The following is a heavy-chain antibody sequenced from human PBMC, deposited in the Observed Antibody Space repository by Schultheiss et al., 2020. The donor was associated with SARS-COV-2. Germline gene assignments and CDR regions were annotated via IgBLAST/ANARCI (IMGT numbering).Heavy chain of an antibody. Sequence: SETLSLTCAVYGGSFSGYYWSWIRQPPGKGLEWIGEINHSGSTNYNPSLKSRVTISVDTSKNQFSLKLSSVTAADTAVYYCARVTSRDYDFWSGYPGGWFDPWGQGTLVTVSS. CDR3: ARVTSRDYDFWSGYPGGWFDP. CDR1: GGSFSGYY. J-gene: IGHJ5*02. CDR2: INHSGST. D-gene: IGHD3-3*01. V-gene: IGHV4-34*01.